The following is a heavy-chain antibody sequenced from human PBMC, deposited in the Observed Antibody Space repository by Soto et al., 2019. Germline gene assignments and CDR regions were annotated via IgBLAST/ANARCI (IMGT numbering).Heavy chain of an antibody. CDR1: GFTFSSYW. CDR2: INSDGSST. CDR3: ASSGVRHRLYDSSGYYRFDAFDI. D-gene: IGHD3-22*01. V-gene: IGHV3-74*01. Sequence: GGSLRLSCAASGFTFSSYWMHWVRQAPGKGLVWVSRINSDGSSTSYADSVKGRFTISRDNAKNTLYLQMNSLRAEDTAVYYCASSGVRHRLYDSSGYYRFDAFDIWGQGTMVTVSS. J-gene: IGHJ3*02.